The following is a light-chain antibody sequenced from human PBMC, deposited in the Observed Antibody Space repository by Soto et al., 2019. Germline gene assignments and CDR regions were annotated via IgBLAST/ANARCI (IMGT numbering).Light chain of an antibody. J-gene: IGLJ1*01. Sequence: QSVLTQSPSVSGAPGQRVTISCTGSSSNVGAGYDVHWYQHLPGTAPKLLIYGNSNRPSGVPDRFSGSKSGTSASLAITGLQAEDEADYYCQAYENSLTGYVFGNGTKLTVL. CDR2: GNS. CDR3: QAYENSLTGYV. CDR1: SSNVGAGYD. V-gene: IGLV1-40*01.